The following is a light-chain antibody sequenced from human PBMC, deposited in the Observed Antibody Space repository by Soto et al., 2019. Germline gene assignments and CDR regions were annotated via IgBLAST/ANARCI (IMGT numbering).Light chain of an antibody. V-gene: IGKV4-1*01. J-gene: IGKJ2*01. CDR1: QSILFTSNNKNY. CDR2: WAS. CDR3: QQYYTTPPYT. Sequence: DIVMTQSPDSLAVSLGERAAINCKSSQSILFTSNNKNYLAWYQQKPGQPPKLLIYWASTRESGVPDRFSGSGSGTDFTLTISSLQAEDVAVYYCQQYYTTPPYTFGQVTTVEIK.